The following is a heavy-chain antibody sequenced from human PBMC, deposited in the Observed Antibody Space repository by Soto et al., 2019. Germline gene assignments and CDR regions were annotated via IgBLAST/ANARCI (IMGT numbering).Heavy chain of an antibody. CDR2: IDPSDSYT. J-gene: IGHJ3*02. Sequence: PGETLKISCNGSGYSFTSYWISWVRQMPGKGLEWMGRIDPSDSYTNYSPSFQGHVTISADKSISTAYLQWSSLKASDTAMYYCASIRFSDSSGYSDAFDIWGQGTMVTVSS. V-gene: IGHV5-10-1*01. CDR1: GYSFTSYW. D-gene: IGHD3-22*01. CDR3: ASIRFSDSSGYSDAFDI.